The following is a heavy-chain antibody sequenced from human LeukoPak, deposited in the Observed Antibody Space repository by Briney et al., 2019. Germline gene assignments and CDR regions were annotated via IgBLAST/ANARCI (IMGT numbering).Heavy chain of an antibody. V-gene: IGHV3-30*18. CDR1: GLTFNNYG. D-gene: IGHD6-13*01. CDR2: ISHDGSAY. J-gene: IGHJ4*02. Sequence: GGSLRLSCAASGLTFNNYGMHWVRQSPGKGLEWVAVISHDGSAYYYADSVKGRFTISRDNSKNTLYLQMNSLRAEDTALYYCAKEVSRYSSSWSWDYWGQGTLVTVSS. CDR3: AKEVSRYSSSWSWDY.